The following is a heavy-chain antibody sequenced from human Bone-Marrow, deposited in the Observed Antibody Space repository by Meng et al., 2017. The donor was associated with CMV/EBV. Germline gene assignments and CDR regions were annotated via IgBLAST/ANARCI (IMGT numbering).Heavy chain of an antibody. CDR1: GFTFSSYW. J-gene: IGHJ6*02. D-gene: IGHD5-18*01. CDR2: IKQDGSEK. V-gene: IGHV3-7*01. Sequence: GESLKISCAASGFTFSSYWMSWVRQAPGKGLEWVANIKQDGSEKYYVDSVKGRFTISRDNAKNSLYLQMNSLRAEDTAVYYCARDTAMDRTPYYYYYGMDVWGQGTTVTVSS. CDR3: ARDTAMDRTPYYYYYGMDV.